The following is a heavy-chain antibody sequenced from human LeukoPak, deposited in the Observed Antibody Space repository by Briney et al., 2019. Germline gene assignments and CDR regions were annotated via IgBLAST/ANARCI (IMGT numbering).Heavy chain of an antibody. D-gene: IGHD6-6*01. CDR2: INHIGST. Sequence: SETLSLTCAVYGGSFSGYYWSWIRQPPGKGLEWIGEINHIGSTNYNPSLKSRVTISVDSSKNQFSLKLSSVTAADTAVYYCARGRPYMDVWGKGTTVTVSS. V-gene: IGHV4-34*01. CDR3: ARGRPYMDV. CDR1: GGSFSGYY. J-gene: IGHJ6*03.